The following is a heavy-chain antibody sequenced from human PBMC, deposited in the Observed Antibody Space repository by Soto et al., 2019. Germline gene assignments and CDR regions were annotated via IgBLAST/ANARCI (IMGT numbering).Heavy chain of an antibody. Sequence: PGGSLRLSCAASGFTFSSYGMHWVRQAPGKGLEWVAVISYDGSNKYYADSVKGRFTISRDNSKNTLYLQMNSLRAEDTAVYYCAKDRFYYGSGSYVTDGMDVWGQGTTVTVSS. CDR2: ISYDGSNK. D-gene: IGHD3-10*01. CDR3: AKDRFYYGSGSYVTDGMDV. V-gene: IGHV3-30*18. J-gene: IGHJ6*02. CDR1: GFTFSSYG.